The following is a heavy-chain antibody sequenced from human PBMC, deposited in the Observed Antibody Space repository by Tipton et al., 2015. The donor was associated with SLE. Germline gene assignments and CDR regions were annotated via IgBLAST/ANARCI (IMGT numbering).Heavy chain of an antibody. V-gene: IGHV4-31*03. D-gene: IGHD6-13*01. CDR3: ARFIAAAGILY. CDR2: VFSSGTT. Sequence: LRLSCTVSSGSVSSGAYYWSWIRQHPGKGLEWIGYVFSSGTTYYNPSLKGRLSLSLDTSQNQLSLKLSSVTSADTAVYYCARFIAAAGILYWGQGTLVTVSS. CDR1: SGSVSSGAYY. J-gene: IGHJ4*02.